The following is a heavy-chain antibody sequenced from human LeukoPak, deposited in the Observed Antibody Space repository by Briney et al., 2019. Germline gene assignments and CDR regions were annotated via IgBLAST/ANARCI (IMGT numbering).Heavy chain of an antibody. V-gene: IGHV4-39*01. CDR3: ARQGGYSYRILDY. D-gene: IGHD5-18*01. CDR2: IYYSGNT. CDR1: GGSISSSGYY. J-gene: IGHJ4*02. Sequence: SETLSLTCTVSGGSISSSGYYWGWIRQPPGKGLEWIGSIYYSGNTYYNTSLKSRVTISVDTSKNQFSLKLSSETAADTAVYYCARQGGYSYRILDYWGQGTLVTVSS.